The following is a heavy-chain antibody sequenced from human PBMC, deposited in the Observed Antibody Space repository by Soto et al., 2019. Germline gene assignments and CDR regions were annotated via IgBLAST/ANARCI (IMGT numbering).Heavy chain of an antibody. V-gene: IGHV3-48*02. J-gene: IGHJ6*02. CDR1: GFTFRSYS. CDR3: AREGWPLLQTGMDV. Sequence: GGSLRLSCAAPGFTFRSYSMNWVRQAPGKGLEWVSYISSSNRTINYADSVKGRFIISRDNAKNSLYLQMHSLRDEDTAVYYCAREGWPLLQTGMDVWGQGTTVTVS. D-gene: IGHD2-15*01. CDR2: ISSSNRTI.